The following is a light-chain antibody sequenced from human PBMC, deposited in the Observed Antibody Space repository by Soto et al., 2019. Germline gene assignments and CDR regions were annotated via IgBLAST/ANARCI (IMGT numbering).Light chain of an antibody. CDR3: QQRSIWPMFT. J-gene: IGKJ4*01. CDR2: HAS. CDR1: QSVSSY. V-gene: IGKV3-11*01. Sequence: EIVLTQSPATLSLSPGERATLSCRASQSVSSYLAWYQQKPGQAPRLLIYHASNRATGIPARFSGSGSGTDFTLTISSLEPEDFAVYYCQQRSIWPMFTFGGGTKVEIK.